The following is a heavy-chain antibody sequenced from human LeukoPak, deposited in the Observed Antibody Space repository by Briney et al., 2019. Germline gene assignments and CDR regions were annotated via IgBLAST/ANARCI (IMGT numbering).Heavy chain of an antibody. CDR1: GFTVSSNY. Sequence: PGGSLRLSXAASGFTVSSNYMSWVRQAPGKGLEWVSVIYSGGSTYYADSVKGRFTISRDNSKNTLYLQMNSLRAEDTAVYYCARDSEYSSSSGPLLYWGQGTLVTVSS. J-gene: IGHJ4*02. V-gene: IGHV3-66*02. D-gene: IGHD6-6*01. CDR3: ARDSEYSSSSGPLLY. CDR2: IYSGGST.